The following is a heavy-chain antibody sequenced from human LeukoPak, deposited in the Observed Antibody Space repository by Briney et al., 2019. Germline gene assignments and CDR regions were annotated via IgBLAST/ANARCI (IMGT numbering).Heavy chain of an antibody. J-gene: IGHJ4*02. CDR1: GFTFSNYW. D-gene: IGHD6-6*01. CDR3: ARGPSSSGKPGY. V-gene: IGHV3-7*01. CDR2: IKEDGSEK. Sequence: GRSLRLSCSASGFTFSNYWMTWVRQAPGKGLVWVASIKEDGSEKYYVDSVKGRFTISRDNAEKTLYLQVNSLRAEDTAVYYCARGPSSSGKPGYWGQGTLVTVSS.